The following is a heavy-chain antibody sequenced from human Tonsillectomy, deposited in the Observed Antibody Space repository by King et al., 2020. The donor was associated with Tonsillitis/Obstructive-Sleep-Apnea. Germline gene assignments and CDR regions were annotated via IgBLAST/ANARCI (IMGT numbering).Heavy chain of an antibody. Sequence: QLQESGPGLVKPSETLSLTCTVSGGSISSSSYYWGWIRQPPGKGLEWIGSIYYSGSTYYNPSLKSRVTISVDTSKNQFSLKLSSVTAADTAVYYCARQGYCSSTSCPHRWFDPWGQGTLVTVSS. V-gene: IGHV4-39*01. J-gene: IGHJ5*02. CDR1: GGSISSSSYY. D-gene: IGHD2-2*01. CDR3: ARQGYCSSTSCPHRWFDP. CDR2: IYYSGST.